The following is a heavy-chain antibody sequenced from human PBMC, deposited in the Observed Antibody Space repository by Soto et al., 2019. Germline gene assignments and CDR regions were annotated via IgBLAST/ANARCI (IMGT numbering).Heavy chain of an antibody. D-gene: IGHD2-8*01. V-gene: IGHV1-3*01. CDR2: INAGNGNT. J-gene: IGHJ6*03. CDR1: GYTFTSYD. CDR3: ARDRAYGYSYYYDMYV. Sequence: ASVKVSCKASGYTFTSYDMHWVRQAPGQRLEWMGWINAGNGNTKYSQKFQGRVTITRDTSASTAYMELSSLRSEDAAVYYCARDRAYGYSYYYDMYVWGKGTTVTVSS.